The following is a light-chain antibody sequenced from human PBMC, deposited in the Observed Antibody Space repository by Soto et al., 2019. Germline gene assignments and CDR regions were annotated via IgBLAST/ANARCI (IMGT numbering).Light chain of an antibody. CDR1: SSNIGAGYD. CDR3: QSYDSSLSGSLVV. J-gene: IGLJ2*01. Sequence: QSVLTQPPSVSGAPGQRVTISCTGSSSNIGAGYDVHWYQQLPGTAPKLLIYGNSNRPSGVPHRFSGSKSGTSASLAITGLQDEDEADYYCQSYDSSLSGSLVVFGGGTMLTVL. V-gene: IGLV1-40*01. CDR2: GNS.